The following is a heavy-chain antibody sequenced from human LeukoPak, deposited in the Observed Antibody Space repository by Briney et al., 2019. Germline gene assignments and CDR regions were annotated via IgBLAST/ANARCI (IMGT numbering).Heavy chain of an antibody. D-gene: IGHD3-10*02. CDR3: AELGITMIGGV. J-gene: IGHJ6*04. CDR1: GFTFSIYA. Sequence: GGSLRLSCAASGFTFSIYAMHWVRQAPGKGLEWVAVISFDGSDKYYADSVKGRFTISRDNAKNSLYLQMNSLRAEDTAVYYCAELGITMIGGVWGKGTTVTISS. CDR2: ISFDGSDK. V-gene: IGHV3-30*04.